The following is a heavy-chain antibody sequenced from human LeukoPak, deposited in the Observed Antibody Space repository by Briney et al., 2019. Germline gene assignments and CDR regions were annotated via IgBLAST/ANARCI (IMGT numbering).Heavy chain of an antibody. Sequence: GGSLRLSCAVSGFTFSDHFLDWVRQAPGKGLEWVGRSRNKAKSYTTEYAASVKGRFTSSRDDSKNSLYLQINSLKTEDTAVYYCVRVGSVAGSDYLDYWGQGTLVTVSS. J-gene: IGHJ4*02. D-gene: IGHD6-19*01. CDR3: VRVGSVAGSDYLDY. CDR1: GFTFSDHF. CDR2: SRNKAKSYTT. V-gene: IGHV3-72*01.